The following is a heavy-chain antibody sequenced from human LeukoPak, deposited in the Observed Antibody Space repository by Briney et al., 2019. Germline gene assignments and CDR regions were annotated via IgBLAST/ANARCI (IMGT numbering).Heavy chain of an antibody. Sequence: SVKVSCKASGGTFSSYGISWVRQAPGQGLEWMGGIIPIFDTANYAQKFQGRVTITADESTSTAYMELSSLRSEDTAVYYCARKDIVATITPFDYWGQGTLVTVSS. D-gene: IGHD5-12*01. CDR2: IIPIFDTA. V-gene: IGHV1-69*13. CDR1: GGTFSSYG. CDR3: ARKDIVATITPFDY. J-gene: IGHJ4*02.